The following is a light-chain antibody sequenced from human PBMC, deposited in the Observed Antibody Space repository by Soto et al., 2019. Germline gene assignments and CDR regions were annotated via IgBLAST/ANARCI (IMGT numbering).Light chain of an antibody. Sequence: HSVRTHPASVSGSPRRSITISCTGTSSDVGGYNFVTWYQQPPGKAPKLIICNVSERPSGVSNRFSGSKSGNTASLTIAGLQAEDEADYYCNSNTSSRTYVFGTGTKVTVL. CDR3: NSNTSSRTYV. J-gene: IGLJ1*01. CDR1: SSDVGGYNF. CDR2: NVS. V-gene: IGLV2-14*01.